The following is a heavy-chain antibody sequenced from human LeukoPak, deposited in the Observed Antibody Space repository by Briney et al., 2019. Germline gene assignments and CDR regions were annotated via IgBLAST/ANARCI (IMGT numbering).Heavy chain of an antibody. Sequence: GGSLRLSCSASGFSFSNYAMYWVRQAPGKGLEWVANIKQGGSEKYYVDSVKGRFTISRDNAKNSLYLQMNSPRAEDTAVYYCARDFGLRCSGGTCYSVYYYGMDVWGKGTTVTVSS. J-gene: IGHJ6*04. CDR3: ARDFGLRCSGGTCYSVYYYGMDV. CDR1: GFSFSNYA. CDR2: IKQGGSEK. V-gene: IGHV3-7*03. D-gene: IGHD2-15*01.